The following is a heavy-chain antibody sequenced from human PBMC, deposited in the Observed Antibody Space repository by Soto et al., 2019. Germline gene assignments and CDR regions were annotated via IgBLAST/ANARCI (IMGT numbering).Heavy chain of an antibody. CDR1: GGTFSSYT. CDR3: ERRYDIGDY. CDR2: IIPILGIA. D-gene: IGHD3-9*01. Sequence: QVQLVQSGAEVKKPGSSVKVSCKASGGTFSSYTISWVRQAPGQGLEWMGRIIPILGIANYAQKCQGRVTITADDSTITAYMELSSLSSQNKVVYYCERRYDIGDYWGQGTLVNVSS. V-gene: IGHV1-69*02. J-gene: IGHJ4*02.